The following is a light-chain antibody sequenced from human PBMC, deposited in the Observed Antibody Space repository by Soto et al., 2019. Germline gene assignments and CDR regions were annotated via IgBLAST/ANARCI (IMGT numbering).Light chain of an antibody. CDR3: QRYGSSPLIT. Sequence: LSPRPGAMLSSSASQRVSSYLSWYQQKTGQPPPLLIYCVSSRATGIPDSFSGSGSGADVSLTISRLEPEDFAVYFCQRYGSSPLITFGQGTRLEIK. J-gene: IGKJ5*01. CDR1: QRVSSY. V-gene: IGKV3-20*01. CDR2: CVS.